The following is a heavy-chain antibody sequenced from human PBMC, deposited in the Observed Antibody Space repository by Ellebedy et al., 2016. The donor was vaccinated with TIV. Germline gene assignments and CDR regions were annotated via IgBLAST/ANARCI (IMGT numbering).Heavy chain of an antibody. CDR1: GYTFTHYG. D-gene: IGHD3-22*01. CDR3: ARDKIGGGYSGPRNCGY. V-gene: IGHV1-18*01. Sequence: AASVKVSCKASGYTFTHYGLNWVRQAPGQGLEWMGWISTYYGNTTYAQKFQGRVTMPTDTSTSTVYMELRSLRSDATAVYYCARDKIGGGYSGPRNCGYWGQGTRVTVSS. J-gene: IGHJ4*02. CDR2: ISTYYGNT.